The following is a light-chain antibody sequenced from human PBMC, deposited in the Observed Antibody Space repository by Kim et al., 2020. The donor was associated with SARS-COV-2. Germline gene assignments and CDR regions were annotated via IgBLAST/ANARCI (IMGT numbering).Light chain of an antibody. CDR1: QDIKNH. CDR2: TAS. Sequence: DIQMTQSPSSLSASVGDRVTITCQASQDIKNHLNWYQQRPGKAPKVLIYTASNLETGVPSRFSGSGFETDFTLTITSLQPADVGTYYCQHYGDVFTFGPGTKLEI. CDR3: QHYGDVFT. V-gene: IGKV1-33*01. J-gene: IGKJ2*01.